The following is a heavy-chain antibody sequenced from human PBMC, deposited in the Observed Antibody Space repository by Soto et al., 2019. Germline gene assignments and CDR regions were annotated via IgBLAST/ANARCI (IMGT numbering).Heavy chain of an antibody. J-gene: IGHJ4*02. CDR2: IKQDGSEK. Sequence: GGSLRLSCAASGFTFSSYWMSWVRQAPGKGLEWVANIKQDGSEKYYVDSVKGRFTISRGNAKNSLYLQMNSLRAEDTAVYYCASYCSGGSCYSETFDYWGQGTLVTVSS. CDR1: GFTFSSYW. CDR3: ASYCSGGSCYSETFDY. V-gene: IGHV3-7*01. D-gene: IGHD2-15*01.